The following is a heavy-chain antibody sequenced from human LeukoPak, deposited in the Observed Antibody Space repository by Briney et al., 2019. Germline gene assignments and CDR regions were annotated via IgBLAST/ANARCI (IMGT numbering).Heavy chain of an antibody. CDR1: GFTFSSYA. J-gene: IGHJ3*02. V-gene: IGHV3-23*01. CDR2: ISGSGGST. Sequence: GGSLRLSCAASGFTFSSYAMSWVRQAPGKGLEWVSAISGSGGSTYYADSVKGRFTISRDNSKNTLYLQMNSLRAEDKAVYYCARDLAPLVVVPANAFDIWGQGTMVTVSS. D-gene: IGHD2-2*01. CDR3: ARDLAPLVVVPANAFDI.